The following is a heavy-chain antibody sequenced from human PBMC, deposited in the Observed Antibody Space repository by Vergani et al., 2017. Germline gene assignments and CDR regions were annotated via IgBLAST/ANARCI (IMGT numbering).Heavy chain of an antibody. V-gene: IGHV4-61*02. Sequence: QVQLQESGPGLVKPSQTLSLTCSVSGVSVSSTAFFWNWIRQPAGKGLEWIGRIYGSGNNNYNPSLESRVTISRDTSKNQFSLKVHSVTAADTAVYYCARGETRTDWLDPWGQGTQVIVSS. D-gene: IGHD3/OR15-3a*01. CDR3: ARGETRTDWLDP. J-gene: IGHJ5*02. CDR2: IYGSGNN. CDR1: GVSVSSTAFF.